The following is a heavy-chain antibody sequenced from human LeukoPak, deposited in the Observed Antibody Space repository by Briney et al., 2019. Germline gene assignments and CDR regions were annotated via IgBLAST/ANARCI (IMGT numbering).Heavy chain of an antibody. CDR3: ARDNARGGSFSDYLRYFHH. CDR2: SYSSGST. Sequence: TLSLTCTVSGRSISSGSYYWSWIRQPAGEGLEWIWRSYSSGSTNYNPSLKSRVTISVDTSKTQSSLNLGAVTAADTAVYYCARDNARGGSFSDYLRYFHHWGQGTLVTVSS. D-gene: IGHD5/OR15-5a*01. V-gene: IGHV4-61*02. CDR1: GRSISSGSYY. J-gene: IGHJ1*01.